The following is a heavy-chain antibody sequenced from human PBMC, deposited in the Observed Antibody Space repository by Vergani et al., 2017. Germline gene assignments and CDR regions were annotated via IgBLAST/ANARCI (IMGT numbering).Heavy chain of an antibody. J-gene: IGHJ4*02. CDR3: ARGDYGILTGYRY. CDR2: INPSGGHT. V-gene: IGHV1-46*03. CDR1: GYTFSNYY. D-gene: IGHD3-9*01. Sequence: QVQVVQSGAEVKKSGASVNVSCKTSGYTFSNYYMHWVRQAPGQGLEWMGIINPSGGHTNYAQKFQGRVTMTRDTSTNTVYMELSSLRAEDTAIYYCARGDYGILTGYRYWGQGTLVTVSA.